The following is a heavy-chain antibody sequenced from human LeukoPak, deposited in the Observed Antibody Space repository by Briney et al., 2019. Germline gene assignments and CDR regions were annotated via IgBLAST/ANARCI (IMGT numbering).Heavy chain of an antibody. D-gene: IGHD3-22*01. J-gene: IGHJ5*02. CDR1: GFTFSSYA. V-gene: IGHV3-30*14. CDR3: ARVKGYYDSSGYLNWFDP. CDR2: ISYDGSNK. Sequence: GRSLRLSCAASGFTFSSYAMHWVRQAPGKGLEWVAVISYDGSNKYYADSVKGRFTISRDNSKNTLYLQMNSLRAEDTAVYYCARVKGYYDSSGYLNWFDPWGQGTLVTVSS.